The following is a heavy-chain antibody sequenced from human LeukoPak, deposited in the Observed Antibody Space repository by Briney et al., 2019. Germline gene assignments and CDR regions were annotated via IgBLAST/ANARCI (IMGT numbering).Heavy chain of an antibody. D-gene: IGHD5-12*01. V-gene: IGHV4-38-2*02. CDR1: GYSISSGYY. CDR2: IYHSGST. Sequence: SETLSLTCTVSGYSISSGYYWGWIRQPPGKGLEWIGSIYHSGSTYYNPSLKSRVTISVDTSKNQFSLKLSSVTAADTAVYYCARGLATIGNWFDPWGQEPWSPSPQ. CDR3: ARGLATIGNWFDP. J-gene: IGHJ5*02.